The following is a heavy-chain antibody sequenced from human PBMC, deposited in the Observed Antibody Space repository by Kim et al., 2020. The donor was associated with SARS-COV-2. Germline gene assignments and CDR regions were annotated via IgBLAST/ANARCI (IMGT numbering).Heavy chain of an antibody. CDR1: GYSFTSYW. D-gene: IGHD2-15*01. J-gene: IGHJ5*02. Sequence: GESLKISCKGSGYSFTSYWIGWVRQMPGKGLEWMGIIYPGDSDTRYSPSFQGQVTISADKSISTAYLQWSSLKASDTAMYYCAREGRILPDYNWFDPWGQGTLVTVSS. CDR2: IYPGDSDT. CDR3: AREGRILPDYNWFDP. V-gene: IGHV5-51*01.